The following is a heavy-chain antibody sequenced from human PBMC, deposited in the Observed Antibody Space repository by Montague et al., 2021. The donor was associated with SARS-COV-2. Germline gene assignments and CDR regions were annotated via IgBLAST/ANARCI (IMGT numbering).Heavy chain of an antibody. V-gene: IGHV4-59*08. CDR1: GGSISSYY. Sequence: SETLSLTCTVSGGSISSYYWSWIRQPPGKGLEWIGYIYYSGSTNYNPSLKSRVTISVDTSKNQFSLKLSSVTAADTAVYYCARLEAGARSGGSCYSSWFDPWGQGTLVTVSS. D-gene: IGHD2-15*01. J-gene: IGHJ5*02. CDR3: ARLEAGARSGGSCYSSWFDP. CDR2: IYYSGST.